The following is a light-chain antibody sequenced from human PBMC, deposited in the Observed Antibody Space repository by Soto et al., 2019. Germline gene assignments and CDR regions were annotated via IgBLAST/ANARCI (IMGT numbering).Light chain of an antibody. Sequence: QSVLTQPAAVSGPPGQSITISCTGTSSDVGRYNYVSWYQQHPGKAPKLMVYEVRNRPSGVSNRFSASKSGNTASLTISGLQAEDEAEYYCSSYTSSGTLYVFGTGTKVTVL. J-gene: IGLJ1*01. CDR1: SSDVGRYNY. CDR3: SSYTSSGTLYV. CDR2: EVR. V-gene: IGLV2-14*01.